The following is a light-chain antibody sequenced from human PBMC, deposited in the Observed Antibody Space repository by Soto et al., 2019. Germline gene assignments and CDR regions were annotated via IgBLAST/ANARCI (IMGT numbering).Light chain of an antibody. CDR1: QSVNSNY. Sequence: IVMTQSPATLSVSPGERATLSCRASQSVNSNYLAGYQQNPGQAPRLIIHGASSRATGVPDRITGSGSATDFPLSISRLEPEDFAVYYCQQYGGSTRTFGQGTKVDIK. CDR2: GAS. CDR3: QQYGGSTRT. J-gene: IGKJ1*01. V-gene: IGKV3-20*01.